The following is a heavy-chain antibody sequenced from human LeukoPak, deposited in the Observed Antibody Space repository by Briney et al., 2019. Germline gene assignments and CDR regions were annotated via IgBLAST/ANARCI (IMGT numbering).Heavy chain of an antibody. V-gene: IGHV3-66*01. J-gene: IGHJ5*02. D-gene: IGHD1-26*01. CDR3: ARGRVGAA. Sequence: PGGSLRLSCAASGFTVSSNYMTWVRQAPGKGLAWVSVIYSGGQTYYADSVKGRFTISRDNSMNTLYLQMSSLRAEDTAVYYCARGRVGAAWGQGTLVTVSS. CDR1: GFTVSSNY. CDR2: IYSGGQT.